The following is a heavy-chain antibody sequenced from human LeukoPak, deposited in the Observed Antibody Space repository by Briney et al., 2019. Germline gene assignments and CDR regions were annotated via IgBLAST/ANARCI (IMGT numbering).Heavy chain of an antibody. Sequence: SETLSLTCTVSGGSISSYYWSWIRQPPGKGLEWMGYIYYSGSTNYNPSLKSRVTISVDTSKNQFSLKLSSVTAADAAVYCCARVYYSRSYDYWYFDLWGRGTLVTVSS. CDR1: GGSISSYY. J-gene: IGHJ2*01. D-gene: IGHD6-13*01. CDR2: IYYSGST. CDR3: ARVYYSRSYDYWYFDL. V-gene: IGHV4-59*13.